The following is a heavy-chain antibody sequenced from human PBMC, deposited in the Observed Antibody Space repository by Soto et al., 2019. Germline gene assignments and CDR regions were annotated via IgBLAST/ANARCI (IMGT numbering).Heavy chain of an antibody. D-gene: IGHD3-22*01. Sequence: PGGSLRLSCAASGFTFSSYEMNWVRQAPGKGLEWVSYISSSGSTIYYADSVKGRFTISRDNAKNSLYLQMNSLRAEDTAVYYCSRSGPISWLFLDYCGQGTLVTVSS. J-gene: IGHJ4*02. CDR3: SRSGPISWLFLDY. CDR1: GFTFSSYE. V-gene: IGHV3-48*03. CDR2: ISSSGSTI.